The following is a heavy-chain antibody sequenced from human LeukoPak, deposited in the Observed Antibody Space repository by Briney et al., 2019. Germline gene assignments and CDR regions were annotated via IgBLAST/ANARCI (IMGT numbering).Heavy chain of an antibody. D-gene: IGHD2-15*01. CDR3: AREALTGSWHWFDP. V-gene: IGHV3-30*03. CDR1: GFTFSSYG. Sequence: GGSLRLSCAASGFTFSSYGMHWVRQAPGKGLEWVAVISYDGSNKYYADSVKGRFTISRDNSKNTLYLQMNSLRPEDTAVYFCAREALTGSWHWFDPWGQGTLVTVSS. J-gene: IGHJ5*02. CDR2: ISYDGSNK.